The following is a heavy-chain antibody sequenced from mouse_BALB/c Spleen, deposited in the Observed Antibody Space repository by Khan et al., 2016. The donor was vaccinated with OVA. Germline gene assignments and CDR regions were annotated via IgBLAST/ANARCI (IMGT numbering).Heavy chain of an antibody. V-gene: IGHV1-7*01. CDR1: GYTFTNYW. Sequence: VELVESGAELAKPGASVKMSCRASGYTFTNYWMHWVKQRPGQGLEWIGYINPSTGYTEYNQKFKDKATLTADKSSSTAYMQLSSLTSEDSAVYYCVNHGSSSAWFSYWGQGTLVTVSA. D-gene: IGHD1-1*01. J-gene: IGHJ3*01. CDR3: VNHGSSSAWFSY. CDR2: INPSTGYT.